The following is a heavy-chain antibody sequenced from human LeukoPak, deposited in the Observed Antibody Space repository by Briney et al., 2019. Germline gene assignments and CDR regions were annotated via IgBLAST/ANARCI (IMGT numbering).Heavy chain of an antibody. CDR2: IYTSGST. V-gene: IGHV4-4*09. Sequence: SETLSLTCTLSGGSISSYYWSWIRQPPGKGLERIGYIYTSGSTNNNPSLKSRDTISVDTSKNQFSLKLRSVTAADTAVYYCASVELFLEWFANTYYYYMDVWGKGTTVTVSS. D-gene: IGHD3-3*01. CDR3: ASVELFLEWFANTYYYYMDV. CDR1: GGSISSYY. J-gene: IGHJ6*03.